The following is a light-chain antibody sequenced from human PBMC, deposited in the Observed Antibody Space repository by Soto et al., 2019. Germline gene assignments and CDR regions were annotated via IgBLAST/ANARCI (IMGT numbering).Light chain of an antibody. CDR2: GAS. CDR1: QSVSNN. V-gene: IGKV3-15*01. J-gene: IGKJ1*01. Sequence: IVMTQSPATLSVSPGERATLSCRASQSVSNNLAWYQQKPGQAPRLLIYGASTRATGIPARFSGSGSGTEVTLTISSLQSEDFALYYCQQYNNWPRTFGQGTKVDSK. CDR3: QQYNNWPRT.